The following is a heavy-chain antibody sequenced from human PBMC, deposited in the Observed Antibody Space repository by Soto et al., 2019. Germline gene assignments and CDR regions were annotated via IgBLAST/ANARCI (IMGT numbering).Heavy chain of an antibody. Sequence: QVQLVESGGGVVQPGRSLRLSCAASGFTFSSYGMHWVRQAPGKGLEWVAVIWYDGSNKYYADSVKGRFTISRDNSKNTLYLQMNSLRAEDTAVYYCAREKWVLSNWFDPWGQGTLVTVSS. CDR3: AREKWVLSNWFDP. CDR1: GFTFSSYG. D-gene: IGHD3-22*01. V-gene: IGHV3-33*01. CDR2: IWYDGSNK. J-gene: IGHJ5*02.